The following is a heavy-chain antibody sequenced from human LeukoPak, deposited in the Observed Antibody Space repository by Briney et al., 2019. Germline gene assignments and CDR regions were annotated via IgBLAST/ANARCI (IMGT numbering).Heavy chain of an antibody. CDR2: IYTSGST. CDR3: ARRNLGYCRGSNCYANYYYYYYMDV. J-gene: IGHJ6*03. CDR1: GGSTSSGSYY. Sequence: SETLSLTCTVSGGSTSSGSYYWSWIRQPAGKGLEWIGRIYTSGSTNYNPSLKSRVTISVDTSKNQFSLKLSSVTAADTAVYFCARRNLGYCRGSNCYANYYYYYYMDVWGKGTTVTISS. V-gene: IGHV4-61*02. D-gene: IGHD2-15*01.